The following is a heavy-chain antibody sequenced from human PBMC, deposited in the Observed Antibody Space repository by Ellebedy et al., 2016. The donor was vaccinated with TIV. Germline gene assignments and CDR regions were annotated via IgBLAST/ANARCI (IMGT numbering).Heavy chain of an antibody. Sequence: SLKISXAVSGSAFDKYAMHWVRQVPGKGLEWVSGFLYDGKTIGYADSVKGRFTVSRDNAKNSLYLQMSSLRPEDTALSYCVKDTTPGGADSWGQGTLVTVSS. CDR2: FLYDGKTI. J-gene: IGHJ4*02. CDR3: VKDTTPGGADS. CDR1: GSAFDKYA. D-gene: IGHD4-17*01. V-gene: IGHV3-9*01.